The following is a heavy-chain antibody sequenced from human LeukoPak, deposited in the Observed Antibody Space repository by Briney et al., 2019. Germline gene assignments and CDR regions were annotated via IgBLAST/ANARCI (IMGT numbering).Heavy chain of an antibody. Sequence: GRSLRLSCAASGFTFDDYAMHWVRQAPGKGLEWVSGISWNSGTIGYVDSVKGQFTISRDNAKNSLYLQMNSLRAEDTALYYCAKDIGYSYGVDYWGQGTLVTVSS. D-gene: IGHD5-18*01. CDR3: AKDIGYSYGVDY. J-gene: IGHJ4*02. CDR2: ISWNSGTI. V-gene: IGHV3-9*01. CDR1: GFTFDDYA.